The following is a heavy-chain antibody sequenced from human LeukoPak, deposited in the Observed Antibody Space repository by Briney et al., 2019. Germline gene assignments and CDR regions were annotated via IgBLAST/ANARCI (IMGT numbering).Heavy chain of an antibody. CDR2: INHSGSI. J-gene: IGHJ5*02. V-gene: IGHV4-34*01. Sequence: SETLSLTCAVYGGSFSGYYWSWIRQPPGKGLEWIGEINHSGSINYSPSLKSRVTISVDTSKNQFSLKLSSVTAADTAVYYCARVSFSDYVPWGQGTLVTVSS. D-gene: IGHD4-17*01. CDR3: ARVSFSDYVP. CDR1: GGSFSGYY.